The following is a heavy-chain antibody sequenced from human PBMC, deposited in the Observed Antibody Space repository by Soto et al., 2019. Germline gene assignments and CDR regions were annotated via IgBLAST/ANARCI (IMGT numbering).Heavy chain of an antibody. J-gene: IGHJ4*02. D-gene: IGHD5-12*01. V-gene: IGHV1-69*06. CDR3: ARGGVEMAKIVDY. CDR1: GGTFSSYA. CDR2: IIPIFGTA. Sequence: SVKVSCKASGGTFSSYAISWVRQAPGQGLEWMGGIIPIFGTANYAQKFQGRVTITADKSTSTAYMELSSLRSEDTAVYYCARGGVEMAKIVDYWGQGTLVTVSS.